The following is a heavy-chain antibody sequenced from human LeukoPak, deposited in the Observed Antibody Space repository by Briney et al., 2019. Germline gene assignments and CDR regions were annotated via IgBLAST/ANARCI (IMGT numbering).Heavy chain of an antibody. CDR2: IYTSGST. Sequence: SETLSLTCTVSGGSISSYYWSWVRQPAGKGLEWIGRIYTSGSTNYNPSLKSRVTMSVDTSKNQFSLKLSSVTAADTAVYYCARSSTPYYYYGMDVWGRGTTVTVSS. V-gene: IGHV4-4*07. J-gene: IGHJ6*02. CDR3: ARSSTPYYYYGMDV. D-gene: IGHD2/OR15-2a*01. CDR1: GGSISSYY.